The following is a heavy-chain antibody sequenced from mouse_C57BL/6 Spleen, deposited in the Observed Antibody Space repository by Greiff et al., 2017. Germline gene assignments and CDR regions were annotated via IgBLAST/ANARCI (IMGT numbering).Heavy chain of an antibody. V-gene: IGHV5S21*01. J-gene: IGHJ4*01. Sequence: EVKVVESGEGLVKPGGSLKLSCAASGFTFSSYAMSWVRQTPEKRLEWVAYISSGGDYIYYADTVKGRFTISRDNARNTLYLQMSSLKSEDTAMYYCTSRWLLHAMDYWGQGTSVTVSS. D-gene: IGHD2-3*01. CDR3: TSRWLLHAMDY. CDR1: GFTFSSYA. CDR2: ISSGGDYI.